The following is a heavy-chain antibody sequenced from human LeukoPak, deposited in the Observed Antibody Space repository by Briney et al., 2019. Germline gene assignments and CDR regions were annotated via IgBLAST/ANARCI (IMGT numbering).Heavy chain of an antibody. CDR2: ISGSGGST. CDR3: GKDAAGATMRTWFDP. Sequence: GGSLRLSCAASGFTFSSYAMSWVRQAPGKGLEWVSAISGSGGSTYYADSVKGRFTISRDNSKNTLYLQMNSLRAEDTAVYYCGKDAAGATMRTWFDPWGQGTLVTVSS. D-gene: IGHD1-26*01. CDR1: GFTFSSYA. V-gene: IGHV3-23*01. J-gene: IGHJ5*02.